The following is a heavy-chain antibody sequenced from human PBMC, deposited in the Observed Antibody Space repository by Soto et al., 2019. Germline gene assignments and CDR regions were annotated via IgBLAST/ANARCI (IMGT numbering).Heavy chain of an antibody. J-gene: IGHJ4*02. V-gene: IGHV3-30*18. Sequence: PGGSLRLSCAASGFTFSSYGMHWVRQAPGKGLEWVAVISYDGSNKYYADSVKGRFTISRDNSKNTLYLQMNSLRAEDTAVYYCAKDADSSRYYSDYWGQGTLVTVSS. CDR2: ISYDGSNK. CDR1: GFTFSSYG. D-gene: IGHD3-22*01. CDR3: AKDADSSRYYSDY.